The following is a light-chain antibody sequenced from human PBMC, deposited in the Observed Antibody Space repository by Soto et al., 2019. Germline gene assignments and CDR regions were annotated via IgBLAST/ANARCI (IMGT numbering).Light chain of an antibody. V-gene: IGLV4-69*01. Sequence: QPVLTQSPSASACLGASVKLTCTLSSGHSSYAIAWHQQQPEKGPRYLMKLSSDGSHSKGDGIPDRFSGSSSGAERYLTISSLQSEDEADYYCQTWDIGARVVFGGGTKLTVL. CDR1: SGHSSYA. CDR2: LSSDGSH. J-gene: IGLJ2*01. CDR3: QTWDIGARVV.